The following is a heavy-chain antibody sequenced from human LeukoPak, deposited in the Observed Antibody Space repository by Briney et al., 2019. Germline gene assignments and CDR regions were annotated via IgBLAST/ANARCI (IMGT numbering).Heavy chain of an antibody. CDR2: IIPIFGTA. J-gene: IGHJ6*02. CDR1: GGTFSSYA. Sequence: SVKVSSKASGGTFSSYAISWVRQAPGQGLEWMGGIIPIFGTANYAQKFQGRVTITADESTSTAYMELSSLRSEDTAVYYCARVNQGHYYYGMDVWGQGTTVTVSS. V-gene: IGHV1-69*13. CDR3: ARVNQGHYYYGMDV.